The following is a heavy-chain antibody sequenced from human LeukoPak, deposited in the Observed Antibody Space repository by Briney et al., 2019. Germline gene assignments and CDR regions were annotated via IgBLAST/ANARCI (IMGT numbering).Heavy chain of an antibody. Sequence: PSQTLSLTCTVSGGSISSGGYYWSWIRQHPGKGLEWIGYIYYSGSTYYNPSLKSRVTISVDTSKNQFSLKLSSVTAADTAVYYCARDFWSGYNDYCMDVWGKGATVTVSS. CDR2: IYYSGST. V-gene: IGHV4-31*03. CDR3: ARDFWSGYNDYCMDV. CDR1: GGSISSGGYY. D-gene: IGHD3-3*01. J-gene: IGHJ6*03.